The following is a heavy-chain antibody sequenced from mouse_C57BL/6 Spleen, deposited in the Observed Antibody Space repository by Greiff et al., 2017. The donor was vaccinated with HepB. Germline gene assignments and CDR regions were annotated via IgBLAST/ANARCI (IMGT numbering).Heavy chain of an antibody. J-gene: IGHJ2*01. Sequence: VKLVESGAELVRPGASVKLSCKASGYTFTDYYINWVKQRPGQGLEWIARIYPGSGNTYYNEKFKGKATLTAEKSSSTAYMQLSSLTSEDSAVYFCARREFYYGSSYYFDYWGQGTTLTVSS. CDR2: IYPGSGNT. CDR1: GYTFTDYY. D-gene: IGHD1-1*01. V-gene: IGHV1-76*01. CDR3: ARREFYYGSSYYFDY.